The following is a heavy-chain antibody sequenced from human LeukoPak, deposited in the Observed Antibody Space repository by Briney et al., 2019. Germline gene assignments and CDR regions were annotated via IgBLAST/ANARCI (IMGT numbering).Heavy chain of an antibody. CDR3: ARDRGYCSSTSCFPGAY. Sequence: ASVKVSCKASGYTFTGYYMHWVLQAPGQGLEWMGWINPNSGGTNYAQKFQGRVTMTRDTSISTAYMELSRLRSDDTAVYYCARDRGYCSSTSCFPGAYWGQGTLVTVSS. V-gene: IGHV1-2*02. D-gene: IGHD2-2*01. CDR2: INPNSGGT. CDR1: GYTFTGYY. J-gene: IGHJ4*02.